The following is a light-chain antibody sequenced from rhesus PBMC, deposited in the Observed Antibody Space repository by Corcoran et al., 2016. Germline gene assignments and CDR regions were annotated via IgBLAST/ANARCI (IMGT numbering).Light chain of an antibody. J-gene: IGKJ3*01. V-gene: IGKV1-66*01. CDR3: QQYNNSPFT. CDR1: QGINNY. Sequence: DIQMTQSPSSLSASVGDRVTITCRASQGINNYLSWYQQKPGKSPKPLIYYASILETGVPSRFSGSRSGTDYTLTISSLQPEDIATYYCQQYNNSPFTFGPGTKLDIK. CDR2: YAS.